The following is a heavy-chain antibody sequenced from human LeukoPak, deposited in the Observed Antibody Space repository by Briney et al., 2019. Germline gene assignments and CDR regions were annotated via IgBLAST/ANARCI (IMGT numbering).Heavy chain of an antibody. CDR3: ARGTRYDFWSGYYPTFDY. V-gene: IGHV1-69*05. Sequence: SVKVSCKASRGTFSSYAISWVRQAPGQGLEWMGGIIPIFGTANYAQRFQGRVTITTDESTSTAYMELSSLRSEDTAVYYCARGTRYDFWSGYYPTFDYWGRGTLATVSS. J-gene: IGHJ4*02. D-gene: IGHD3-3*01. CDR2: IIPIFGTA. CDR1: RGTFSSYA.